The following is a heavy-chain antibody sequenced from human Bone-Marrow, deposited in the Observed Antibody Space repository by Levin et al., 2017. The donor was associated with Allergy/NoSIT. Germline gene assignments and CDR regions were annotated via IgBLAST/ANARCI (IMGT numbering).Heavy chain of an antibody. CDR2: ISYDGINK. D-gene: IGHD3-16*01. CDR1: GFILSGFP. Sequence: GESLKISCKASGFILSGFPMHWVRQAPGEGLEWLALISYDGINKYYADSVKGRFFISRDKSKNTLFLEMNDLRGDDTAKYYCVRDPGSAITSGPVFLQYYGMDVWGQGTTVTVSS. CDR3: VRDPGSAITSGPVFLQYYGMDV. V-gene: IGHV3-30-3*01. J-gene: IGHJ6*02.